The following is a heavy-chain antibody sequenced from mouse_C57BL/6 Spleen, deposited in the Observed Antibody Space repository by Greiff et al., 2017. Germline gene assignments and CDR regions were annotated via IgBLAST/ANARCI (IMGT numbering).Heavy chain of an antibody. CDR2: ISSGSSTI. V-gene: IGHV5-17*01. Sequence: EVMLVESGGGLVKPGGSLKLSCAASGFTFSDYGMHWVRQAPEKGLEWVAYISSGSSTIYYADTVKGRFTISRDNAKHTLFLQMTSLRSEDTAMYYCARGARDYAMDYWGQGTSVTVSS. J-gene: IGHJ4*01. CDR1: GFTFSDYG. CDR3: ARGARDYAMDY.